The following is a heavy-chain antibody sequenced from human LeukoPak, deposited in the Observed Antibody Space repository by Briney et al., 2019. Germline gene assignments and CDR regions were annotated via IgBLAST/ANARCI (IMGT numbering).Heavy chain of an antibody. CDR1: GYSISSDNY. Sequence: PSETLSLTCSVSGYSISSDNYWVWIRQPPGQGLEWTGGIYHSGSTYYNPSLKSRATMSVDTSKNQFSLKLSSVTAADTAVYYCARAPRDSSSSNYMRRSDYWGQGTLVTVSS. D-gene: IGHD3-22*01. CDR2: IYHSGST. J-gene: IGHJ4*02. V-gene: IGHV4-38-2*02. CDR3: ARAPRDSSSSNYMRRSDY.